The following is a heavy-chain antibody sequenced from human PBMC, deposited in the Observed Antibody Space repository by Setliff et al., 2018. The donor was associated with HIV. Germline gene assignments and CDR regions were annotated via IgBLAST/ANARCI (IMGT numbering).Heavy chain of an antibody. V-gene: IGHV4-39*07. CDR1: GGSISTATFY. Sequence: PSETLSLTCIVSGGSISTATFYWNWIRQPPGKALEWLGIVYYTGSTNYNPSLKSRVAMSVDTSRNQFSLKLSSVTAADTAVYYCARDGPLEGSYRYYYYYMDVWGKGTTVTVSS. J-gene: IGHJ6*03. CDR2: VYYTGST. CDR3: ARDGPLEGSYRYYYYYMDV. D-gene: IGHD3-10*01.